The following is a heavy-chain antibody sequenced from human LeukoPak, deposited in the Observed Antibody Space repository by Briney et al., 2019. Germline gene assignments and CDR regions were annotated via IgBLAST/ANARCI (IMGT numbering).Heavy chain of an antibody. J-gene: IGHJ4*02. Sequence: AGGSLRLSCAASGFTVSSNYMSWVRQAPGKGLEWVSVIYSGGSTYYADSVKGRFTISRDNSKNTLYLQMNSLRAEDTAVYYCANVPDTAMVIPTDYWGQGTLVTVSS. CDR1: GFTVSSNY. CDR2: IYSGGST. CDR3: ANVPDTAMVIPTDY. D-gene: IGHD5-18*01. V-gene: IGHV3-53*01.